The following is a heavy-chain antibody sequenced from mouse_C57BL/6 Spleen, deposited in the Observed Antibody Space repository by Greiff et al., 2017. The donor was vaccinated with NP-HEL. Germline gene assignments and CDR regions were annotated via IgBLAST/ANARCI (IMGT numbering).Heavy chain of an antibody. CDR2: ISSGGDYI. CDR3: TRAPFYYYGSSGWYFDV. Sequence: EVKLVESGEGLVKPGGSLKLSCAASGFTFSSYAMSWVRQTPEKRLEWVAYISSGGDYIYYADTVKGRFTISRDNARNTLYLQMSSLKSEDTAMYYCTRAPFYYYGSSGWYFDVWGTGTTVTVSS. D-gene: IGHD1-1*01. J-gene: IGHJ1*03. V-gene: IGHV5-9-1*02. CDR1: GFTFSSYA.